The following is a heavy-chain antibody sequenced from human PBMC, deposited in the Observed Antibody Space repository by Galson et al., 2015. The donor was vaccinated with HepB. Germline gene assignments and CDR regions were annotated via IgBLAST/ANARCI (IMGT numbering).Heavy chain of an antibody. Sequence: SVKVSCKASGYRFANFGISWVRQAPRQGLEWMGWISTHNGNTKYAQKFQGRVTMTTDTSTTTAYMELRNLRYDDTALYYCARDYVVTTKSYFDPWGQGTLVTVSS. J-gene: IGHJ5*02. CDR2: ISTHNGNT. CDR1: GYRFANFG. D-gene: IGHD2-21*02. CDR3: ARDYVVTTKSYFDP. V-gene: IGHV1-18*01.